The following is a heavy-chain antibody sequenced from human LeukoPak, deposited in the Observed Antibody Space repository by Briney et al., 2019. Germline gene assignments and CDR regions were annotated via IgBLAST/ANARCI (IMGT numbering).Heavy chain of an antibody. D-gene: IGHD6-25*01. Sequence: GGSLRLPCAVSGFTFSSYWMTWVRQAPGKGLEWVANIKQDGGEKYYVNSVKGRFTISRDNAKNSLYLEMNSLRVEDTAIYYCARDGRPLDYWGLGTLVTVSS. J-gene: IGHJ4*02. CDR3: ARDGRPLDY. V-gene: IGHV3-7*01. CDR2: IKQDGGEK. CDR1: GFTFSSYW.